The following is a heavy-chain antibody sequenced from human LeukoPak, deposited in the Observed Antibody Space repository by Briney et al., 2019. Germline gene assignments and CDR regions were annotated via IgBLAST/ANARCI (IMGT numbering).Heavy chain of an antibody. CDR3: ARAKAAVNWYFDL. CDR1: GGSISSGDYY. Sequence: SETLSLTCTVSGGSISSGDYYWSWIRQPPGKGLEWIGYIYYSGSTYYNPSLKSRVTISVDTSKNQFSLKLSSVTAADTAVYYCARAKAAVNWYFDLWGRGTLVTVSS. J-gene: IGHJ2*01. D-gene: IGHD6-13*01. V-gene: IGHV4-30-4*02. CDR2: IYYSGST.